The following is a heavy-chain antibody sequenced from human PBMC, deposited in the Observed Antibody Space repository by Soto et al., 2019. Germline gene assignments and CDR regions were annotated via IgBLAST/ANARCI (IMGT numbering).Heavy chain of an antibody. V-gene: IGHV4-39*01. D-gene: IGHD3-22*01. CDR1: GGSISSSTSY. Sequence: QSQTLSLTCTVSGGSISSSTSYWGWIRQPPGKGLEWIASISYSGSTYYNSSLKSRVIISVDTSKNQFSLKLSSVIAADTAVYYCARRVRPYYYDSSGYFDYWGQGTLVTVSS. CDR3: ARRVRPYYYDSSGYFDY. J-gene: IGHJ4*02. CDR2: ISYSGST.